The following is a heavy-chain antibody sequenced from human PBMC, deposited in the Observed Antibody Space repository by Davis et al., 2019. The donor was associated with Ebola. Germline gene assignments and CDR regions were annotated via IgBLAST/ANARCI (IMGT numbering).Heavy chain of an antibody. V-gene: IGHV3-13*01. CDR1: GFTFSSYD. J-gene: IGHJ6*02. D-gene: IGHD3-3*01. CDR3: ARALAVRILEWSGTYYYYGMDV. CDR2: IGTAGDT. Sequence: GESLKISCAASGFTFSSYDMHWVRQATGKGLEWVSAIGTAGDTYYPGSVKGRFTISRENAKNSLYLQMNSLRAEDTAVYYCARALAVRILEWSGTYYYYGMDVWGQGTTVTVSS.